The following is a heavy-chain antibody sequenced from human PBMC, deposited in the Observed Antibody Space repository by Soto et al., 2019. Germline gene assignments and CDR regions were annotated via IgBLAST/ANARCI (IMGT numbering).Heavy chain of an antibody. CDR1: GFTFSSYA. V-gene: IGHV3-30-3*01. CDR2: ISYDGSNK. D-gene: IGHD3-16*02. CDR3: ADSVEVSD. J-gene: IGHJ4*02. Sequence: QVQLVESGGGVVQPGRSLRLSCAASGFTFSSYAMHWVRQAPGKGLEWVAVISYDGSNKYYADSVKGRFTISRDNSKNTLYLPMNSLRAEDTAVYYCADSVEVSDWGQGTLVTVSS.